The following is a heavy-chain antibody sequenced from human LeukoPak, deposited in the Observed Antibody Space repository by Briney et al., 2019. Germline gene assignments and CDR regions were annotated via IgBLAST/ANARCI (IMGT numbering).Heavy chain of an antibody. V-gene: IGHV1-69*06. CDR2: IIPIFGTA. Sequence: SVKVSCKASGGTFSSYAISWVRQAPGQGLEWMGGIIPIFGTANYAQKFQGRVTITADKSTSTAYMELSSLGSEDTAVYYCARVVAATRSNQDYMDVWGKGTTVTVSS. CDR3: ARVVAATRSNQDYMDV. CDR1: GGTFSSYA. D-gene: IGHD2-15*01. J-gene: IGHJ6*03.